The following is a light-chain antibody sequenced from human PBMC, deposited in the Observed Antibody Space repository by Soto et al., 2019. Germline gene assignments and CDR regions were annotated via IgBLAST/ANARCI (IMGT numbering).Light chain of an antibody. Sequence: DIQMTQSPSSLSASVGDRVTITCRASQGISNYLAWYQQKPGKVPKLLIYAASTLQSGVPSRFSGSGSGTDFTLPISTLQPEDVETYYCQKYNSAPPYTFGQGTKLEIK. CDR1: QGISNY. CDR2: AAS. J-gene: IGKJ2*01. V-gene: IGKV1-27*01. CDR3: QKYNSAPPYT.